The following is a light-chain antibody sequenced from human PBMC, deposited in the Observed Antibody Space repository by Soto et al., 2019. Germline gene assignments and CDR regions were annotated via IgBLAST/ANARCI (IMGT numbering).Light chain of an antibody. Sequence: DIQMTQSPSALSASVGDRVTITCRASQSINNWLAWYQLKPGKAPKLLIYEASSLESGVPSRFSGSGSGTGFTLTISSLQPDDLATYYCQQYNSYPWTFGQGTKVDIK. CDR2: EAS. CDR3: QQYNSYPWT. J-gene: IGKJ1*01. CDR1: QSINNW. V-gene: IGKV1-5*01.